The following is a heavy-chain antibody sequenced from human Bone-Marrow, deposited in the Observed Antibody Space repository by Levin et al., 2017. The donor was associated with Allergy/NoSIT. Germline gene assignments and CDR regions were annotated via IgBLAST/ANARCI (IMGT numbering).Heavy chain of an antibody. V-gene: IGHV3-11*01. CDR2: ISNFGTTI. CDR1: GFTFSDYY. D-gene: IGHD5/OR15-5a*01. J-gene: IGHJ4*02. Sequence: LSLTCAASGFTFSDYYMGWIRQAPGRGLECVSYISNFGTTIYYADSLKGRFTISRDNARTSLYLEMNSLRAEDTAVYYCARVGSTFYFDQWGQGTLVTVSS. CDR3: ARVGSTFYFDQ.